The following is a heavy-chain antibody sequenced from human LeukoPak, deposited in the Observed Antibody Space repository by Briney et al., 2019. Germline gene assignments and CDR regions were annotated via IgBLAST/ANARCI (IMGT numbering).Heavy chain of an antibody. Sequence: SETLSLTCTVSGGSISSYYWSWIRQPPGKGLEWVGYIYYSGSTNYNPSLKSRVTISVDTSKNQFSLKLSSVTAADTAVYYCAGRDYYDSSGYHDAFDSWGQGTMVTVSA. CDR3: AGRDYYDSSGYHDAFDS. CDR2: IYYSGST. J-gene: IGHJ3*02. CDR1: GGSISSYY. D-gene: IGHD3-22*01. V-gene: IGHV4-59*01.